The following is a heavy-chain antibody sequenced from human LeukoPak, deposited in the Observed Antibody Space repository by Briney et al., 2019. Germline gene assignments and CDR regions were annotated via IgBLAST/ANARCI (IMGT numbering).Heavy chain of an antibody. J-gene: IGHJ6*03. CDR2: ISSSNSYI. CDR3: ARDLNVDTAMGDYYYYMDV. D-gene: IGHD5-18*01. CDR1: GFTFSSYS. V-gene: IGHV3-21*01. Sequence: GGSLRLSCAASGFTFSSYSMNWVRQAPGKGLEGVSSISSSNSYIYYVDSVKARFTISRDNAKNSLYLQMNSLRAEDTAVYYCARDLNVDTAMGDYYYYMDVWGKGTTVTVSS.